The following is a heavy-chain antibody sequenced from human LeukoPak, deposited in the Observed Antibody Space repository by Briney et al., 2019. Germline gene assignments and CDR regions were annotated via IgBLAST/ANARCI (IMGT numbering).Heavy chain of an antibody. CDR1: GFTFSSYA. CDR3: AREGAISSIAAAGVGDYFDY. J-gene: IGHJ4*02. CDR2: ISYDGSNK. D-gene: IGHD6-13*01. Sequence: GGSLRLSCAASGFTFSSYAMHWVRQAPGKGLEWVAVISYDGSNKYYADSVKGRFTISRDNSKNTLYLQMNSLRAEDTAVYYCAREGAISSIAAAGVGDYFDYWGQGTLVTVSS. V-gene: IGHV3-30-3*01.